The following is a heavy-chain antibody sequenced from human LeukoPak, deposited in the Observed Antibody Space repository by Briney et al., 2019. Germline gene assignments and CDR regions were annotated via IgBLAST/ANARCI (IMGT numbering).Heavy chain of an antibody. Sequence: SETLSLTCAVYGGSFSGYYWSWIRQPPGKGLEWIGEINHSGSTNYNPSLKSRVTTSVDTSKNQFSLKLSSVTAADTAVYYCASLGRKSYCSSTSCYRYYYYYMDVWGKGTTVTVSS. CDR2: INHSGST. V-gene: IGHV4-34*01. CDR3: ASLGRKSYCSSTSCYRYYYYYMDV. J-gene: IGHJ6*03. D-gene: IGHD2-2*01. CDR1: GGSFSGYY.